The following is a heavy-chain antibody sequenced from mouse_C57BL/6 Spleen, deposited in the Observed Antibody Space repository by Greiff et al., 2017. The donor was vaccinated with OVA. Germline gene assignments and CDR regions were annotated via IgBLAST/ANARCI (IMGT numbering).Heavy chain of an antibody. D-gene: IGHD1-1*01. Sequence: QVQLQQSGAELVKPGASVKLSCKASGYTFTSYWMHWVKQRPGQGLEWIGMIHPNSGSTNYNEKFKSKATLTVDKSSSTAYMQLSSLTSEDSAVYYCARPLLLLRPKGDYFDYWGQGTTLTVSS. CDR3: ARPLLLLRPKGDYFDY. CDR1: GYTFTSYW. V-gene: IGHV1-64*01. CDR2: IHPNSGST. J-gene: IGHJ2*01.